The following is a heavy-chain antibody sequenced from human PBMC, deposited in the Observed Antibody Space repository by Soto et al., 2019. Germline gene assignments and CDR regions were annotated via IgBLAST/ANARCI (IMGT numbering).Heavy chain of an antibody. CDR2: IRYEGRGE. J-gene: IGHJ6*03. V-gene: IGHV3-30*02. CDR1: GFSFSHYG. CDR3: GKDGLPSPRPYYMDV. D-gene: IGHD2-2*01. Sequence: QMQLVESGGGVVQPGGSVRLSCAASGFSFSHYGMHWVRQAPGKGLQWLGFIRYEGRGENYVDSVKGRFTISRDNSKNTLYLQMNSLRAEDSAIYYCGKDGLPSPRPYYMDVWGKGTTVIVSS.